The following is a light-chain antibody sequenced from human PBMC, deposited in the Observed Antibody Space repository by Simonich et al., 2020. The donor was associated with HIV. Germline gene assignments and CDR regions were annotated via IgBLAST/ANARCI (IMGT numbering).Light chain of an antibody. CDR2: RNN. CDR1: SSNIGSNT. Sequence: QSVLTQPPSASGTPGQRVTISCSGSSSNIGSNTVNWYQQLPGTAPKLLSYRNNQRPSGVPDRFSGSKSGTSASLAISGHRSEDEADYYCAAWDDSLSGWVFGGGTKLTVL. J-gene: IGLJ3*02. CDR3: AAWDDSLSGWV. V-gene: IGLV1-47*01.